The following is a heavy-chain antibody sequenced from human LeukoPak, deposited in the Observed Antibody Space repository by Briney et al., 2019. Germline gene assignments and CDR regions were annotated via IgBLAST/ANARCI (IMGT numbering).Heavy chain of an antibody. Sequence: SETLSLTCAVSGGSISSSNWWSWVRQPPGKGLEWIGEIYHSGSTNYNPSLKSRVTMSVDKSKNQFSLKLSSVTAADTAVYYCARDWGRITIFGVVDHAFDIWGQGTMVAVSS. J-gene: IGHJ3*02. CDR3: ARDWGRITIFGVVDHAFDI. CDR1: GGSISSSNW. CDR2: IYHSGST. D-gene: IGHD3-3*01. V-gene: IGHV4-4*02.